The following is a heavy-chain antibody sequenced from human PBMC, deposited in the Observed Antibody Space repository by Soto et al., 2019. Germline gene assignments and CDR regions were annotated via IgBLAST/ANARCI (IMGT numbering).Heavy chain of an antibody. V-gene: IGHV1-69*13. D-gene: IGHD6-13*01. Sequence: ASVKVSCKASGGTFSSYAISWVRQAPGQGLEWMGGIIPIFGTANYAQKFQGRVTITADESTSTAYMELSSLRSEDTAVYYCASSDGIAAAGDKSDYYYYGMDVWGQGTTVTVSS. CDR3: ASSDGIAAAGDKSDYYYYGMDV. CDR1: GGTFSSYA. J-gene: IGHJ6*02. CDR2: IIPIFGTA.